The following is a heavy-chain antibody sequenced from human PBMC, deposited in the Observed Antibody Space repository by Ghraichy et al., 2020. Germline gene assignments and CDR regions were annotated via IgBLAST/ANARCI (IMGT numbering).Heavy chain of an antibody. J-gene: IGHJ4*02. D-gene: IGHD3-16*01. V-gene: IGHV3-7*03. CDR2: IKQDGSEK. CDR3: ARDYV. Sequence: LSLTCAASGFTFSSCWMSWVRQAPGKGLEWVANIKQDGSEKYYVDSVKGRFTISRDNAKNSLYLQMNSLRTEDTAVYYCARDYVWGQGTLVTVSS. CDR1: GFTFSSCW.